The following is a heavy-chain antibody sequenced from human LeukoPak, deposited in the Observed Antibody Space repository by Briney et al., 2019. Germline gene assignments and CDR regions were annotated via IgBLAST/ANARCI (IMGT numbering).Heavy chain of an antibody. V-gene: IGHV1-69*02. J-gene: IGHJ4*02. D-gene: IGHD3-3*01. Sequence: SVKVSCKASGGTFSSYTISWVRQAPGQGLEWMGRIITIIGIANSAQKFQGRVTITADKSTSTAYMELSSLRSEDTAVYYCARQYYDFWSGYPSYFDYWGQGTLVTVSS. CDR1: GGTFSSYT. CDR3: ARQYYDFWSGYPSYFDY. CDR2: IITIIGIA.